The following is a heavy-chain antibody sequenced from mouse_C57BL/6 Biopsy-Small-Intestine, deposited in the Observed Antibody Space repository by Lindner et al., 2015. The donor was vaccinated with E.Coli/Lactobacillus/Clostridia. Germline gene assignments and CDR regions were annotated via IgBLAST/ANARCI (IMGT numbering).Heavy chain of an antibody. Sequence: VQLQESGPELVKPGASVKMSCKTSGYTFTDYYMHWVKQSHGKSLEWIGYINPSNGANGCKQKFKGKATLTVDKSSRTAYMELRSLTSEDSAVYYCARDYGSNYWYFDVWGTGTTVTVSS. J-gene: IGHJ1*03. D-gene: IGHD1-1*01. CDR2: INPSNGAN. CDR3: ARDYGSNYWYFDV. V-gene: IGHV1-34*01. CDR1: GYTFTDYY.